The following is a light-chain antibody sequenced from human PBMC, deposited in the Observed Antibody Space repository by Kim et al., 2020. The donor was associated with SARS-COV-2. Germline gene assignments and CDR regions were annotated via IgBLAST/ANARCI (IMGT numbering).Light chain of an antibody. CDR2: AAS. V-gene: IGKV1-12*01. J-gene: IGKJ1*01. Sequence: DIQMTQSPSSVSASVGDRVTITCRASQGISSFLAWYQKKPGKAPKLLIYAASTLQSGVPSRFSGSGSGTDFTLTISSLQPEDFATYFCQQANSFPRTFGQGTKVDIK. CDR3: QQANSFPRT. CDR1: QGISSF.